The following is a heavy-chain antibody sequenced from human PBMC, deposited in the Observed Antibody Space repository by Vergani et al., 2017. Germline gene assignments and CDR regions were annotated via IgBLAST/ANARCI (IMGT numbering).Heavy chain of an antibody. D-gene: IGHD2-21*02. CDR2: IYRTGRT. J-gene: IGHJ2*01. CDR3: ARVGHLVAVTGEGPSLDL. Sequence: QVQLQESGPGLVKPSETLSLTCAVSGFSIDNGYYWVWFRQPPGKGLEWIGSIYRTGRTHFNPSLKSRVTISVDTSKNQFSLRLNSVTAADTAVYYCARVGHLVAVTGEGPSLDLWGRGTLVTVSS. CDR1: GFSIDNGYY. V-gene: IGHV4-38-2*01.